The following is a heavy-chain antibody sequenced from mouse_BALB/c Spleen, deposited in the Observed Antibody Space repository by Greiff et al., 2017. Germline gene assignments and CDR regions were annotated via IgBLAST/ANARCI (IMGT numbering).Heavy chain of an antibody. CDR1: GYTFTSYW. CDR3: TRCYDYDGDYFDY. D-gene: IGHD2-4*01. Sequence: LQQPGSELVRPGASVKLSCKASGYTFTSYWMHWVKQRPGQGLEWIGNIYPGSGSTNYDEKFKSKATLTVDTSSSTAYMQLSSLTSEDSAVYYCTRCYDYDGDYFDYWGQGTTLTVSS. CDR2: IYPGSGST. J-gene: IGHJ2*01. V-gene: IGHV1S22*01.